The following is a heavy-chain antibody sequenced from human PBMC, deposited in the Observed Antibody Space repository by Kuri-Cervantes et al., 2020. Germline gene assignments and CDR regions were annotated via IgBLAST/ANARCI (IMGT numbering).Heavy chain of an antibody. Sequence: SETLSLTCAVYGGSFSGYYWSWIRQPPGKGLEWIGYMYYSGSTNYNPSLKSRVTISVDTSKNQFSLKLSSVTAADTAVYLCARGSGWYFYWGEGTLVTVSS. V-gene: IGHV4-34*11. CDR1: GGSFSGYY. CDR2: MYYSGST. J-gene: IGHJ1*01. CDR3: ARGSGWYFY. D-gene: IGHD6-19*01.